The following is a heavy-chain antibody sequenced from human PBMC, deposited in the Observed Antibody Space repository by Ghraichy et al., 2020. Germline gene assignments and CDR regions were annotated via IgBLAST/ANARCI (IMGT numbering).Heavy chain of an antibody. J-gene: IGHJ4*02. D-gene: IGHD3-22*01. Sequence: GGSLRLSCAASGFTFSSYAMSWVRQAPGKGLEWVSAISGSGGSTYYADSVKGRFTISRDNSKNTLYLQMNSLRAEDTAVYYCATDRNPPWGPLGDSSGSDFDYWGQGTLVTVSS. CDR3: ATDRNPPWGPLGDSSGSDFDY. CDR2: ISGSGGST. V-gene: IGHV3-23*01. CDR1: GFTFSSYA.